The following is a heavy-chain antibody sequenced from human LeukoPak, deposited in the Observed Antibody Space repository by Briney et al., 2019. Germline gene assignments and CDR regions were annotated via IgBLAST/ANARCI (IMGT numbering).Heavy chain of an antibody. V-gene: IGHV3-30*02. Sequence: GGSLRLSCAASGFTFSSYGMYWVRQAPGKGLEWVAFIRYDGSNKYYADSVKGRFTISRDNSKNTLSLQMNSLRVEDTAVYYCVKDFVVVPGLVNYFDYWGQGTLVTVSS. CDR1: GFTFSSYG. CDR2: IRYDGSNK. J-gene: IGHJ4*02. CDR3: VKDFVVVPGLVNYFDY. D-gene: IGHD2-2*01.